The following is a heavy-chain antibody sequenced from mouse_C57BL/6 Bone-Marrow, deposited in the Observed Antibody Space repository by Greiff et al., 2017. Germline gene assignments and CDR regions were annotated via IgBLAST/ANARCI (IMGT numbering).Heavy chain of an antibody. CDR1: GFTFSDYG. CDR2: ISSGSSTI. J-gene: IGHJ1*03. CDR3: ARYYGSSLSYFDV. V-gene: IGHV5-17*01. Sequence: EVKLMESGGGLVKPGGSLKLSCAASGFTFSDYGMHWVRQAPEKGLEWVAYISSGSSTIYYADTVKGRFTISRDNAKNTLFLQMTSLRSEDTAMYYCARYYGSSLSYFDVWGTGTTVTVSS. D-gene: IGHD1-1*01.